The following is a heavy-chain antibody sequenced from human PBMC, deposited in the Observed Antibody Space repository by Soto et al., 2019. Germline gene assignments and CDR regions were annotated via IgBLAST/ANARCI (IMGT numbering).Heavy chain of an antibody. D-gene: IGHD3-10*01. Sequence: PGGSLRLSCAASGFTFSSYGMHWVRQAPGKGLGWVAVIWDDGSNKYYADSVKGRFTISRDNSKNTLYLQMNSLRAEDTAVYYCARDRGPDYFDYWGQGTLVTVSS. V-gene: IGHV3-33*01. CDR2: IWDDGSNK. CDR3: ARDRGPDYFDY. J-gene: IGHJ4*02. CDR1: GFTFSSYG.